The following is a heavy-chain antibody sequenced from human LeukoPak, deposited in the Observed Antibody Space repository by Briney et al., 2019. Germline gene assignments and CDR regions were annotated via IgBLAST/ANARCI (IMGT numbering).Heavy chain of an antibody. CDR2: ISYETSNK. CDR1: GFTFSSYG. D-gene: IGHD2-15*01. CDR3: ARARRVVVVAAIFDY. J-gene: IGHJ4*02. V-gene: IGHV3-30*03. Sequence: GGSLRLSCAASGFTFSSYGMHWVRQAPGKGLEWVAVISYETSNKYYGDSVKGRFTISRDNSKNTLYLQMNSLRAEDTAVYYCARARRVVVVAAIFDYWGQGTLVTVSS.